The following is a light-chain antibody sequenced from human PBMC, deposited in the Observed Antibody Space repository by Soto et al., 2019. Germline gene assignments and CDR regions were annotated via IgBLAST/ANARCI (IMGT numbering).Light chain of an antibody. J-gene: IGKJ2*01. Sequence: EIVLTQSPGTLSLSPGERATLSCRASQSVSSGYLAWYQQKPGQAPRLIISGASSRATGIPDRFSGSGSETDFTLTISRLEPEDFAVYYCQQHGTSPYTFGQGTKLEIK. CDR2: GAS. CDR3: QQHGTSPYT. V-gene: IGKV3-20*01. CDR1: QSVSSGY.